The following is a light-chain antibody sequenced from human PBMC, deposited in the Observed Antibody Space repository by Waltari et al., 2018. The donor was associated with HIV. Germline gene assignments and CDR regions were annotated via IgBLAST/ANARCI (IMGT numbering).Light chain of an antibody. CDR2: DVN. V-gene: IGLV2-23*02. J-gene: IGLJ3*02. CDR3: CSYAGIRTLV. CDR1: SSDFGAYDY. Sequence: QSALTQPASVSGSPGQSITISCTGTSSDFGAYDYVSWYQQYPGKAPKFMIYDVNKRPSGVSSRFSGSKSGNTASLTISGLQAEDEADYYCCSYAGIRTLVFGGGTKVTVL.